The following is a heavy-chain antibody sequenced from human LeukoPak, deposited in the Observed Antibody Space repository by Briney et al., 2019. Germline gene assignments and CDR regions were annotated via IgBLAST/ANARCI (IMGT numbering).Heavy chain of an antibody. CDR3: ARGLTGDS. J-gene: IGHJ4*02. Sequence: ASVKVSCKASGYSLNAYYMNWVRQAPGQGLEWMGWINPNTGDTNYAQKFQGRVTMTRDRSISTVYMELSSLRFDDTAVYYCARGLTGDSWGQGTLVTASS. D-gene: IGHD3-9*01. V-gene: IGHV1-2*02. CDR2: INPNTGDT. CDR1: GYSLNAYY.